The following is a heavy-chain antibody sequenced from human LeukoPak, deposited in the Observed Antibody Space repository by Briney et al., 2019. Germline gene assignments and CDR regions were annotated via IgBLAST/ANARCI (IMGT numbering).Heavy chain of an antibody. V-gene: IGHV1-2*02. CDR3: ARDPRGWFGEFLFDY. Sequence: ASVKVSCKASGYTITGYYMHWVRQAPGQGLEWMGWINPNSGGTNYAQKFQGRVTMTRDTSISTAYMELSRLRSDDTAVYYCARDPRGWFGEFLFDYWGQGTLVTVSS. D-gene: IGHD3-10*01. CDR1: GYTITGYY. J-gene: IGHJ4*02. CDR2: INPNSGGT.